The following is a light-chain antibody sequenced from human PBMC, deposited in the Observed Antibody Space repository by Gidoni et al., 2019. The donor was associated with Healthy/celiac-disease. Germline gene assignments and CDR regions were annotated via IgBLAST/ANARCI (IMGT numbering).Light chain of an antibody. CDR2: DAS. V-gene: IGKV3-11*01. J-gene: IGKJ4*01. Sequence: ELVLTQSPATLSLSPGERATLSCRASQSASSSLAWYQQKPGQPPRLLIYDASNRATGIPARFSGSGSGTDFTLTISSLEPEDFAVYFCQQRSNWPPLTFGGGTKVEIK. CDR3: QQRSNWPPLT. CDR1: QSASSS.